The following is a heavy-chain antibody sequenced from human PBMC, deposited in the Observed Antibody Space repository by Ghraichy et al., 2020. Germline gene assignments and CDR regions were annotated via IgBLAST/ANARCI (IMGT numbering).Heavy chain of an antibody. CDR1: GYTFTGYY. CDR3: ARVDSYGPNPPFFDY. J-gene: IGHJ4*02. D-gene: IGHD5-18*01. Sequence: ASVKVSCKASGYTFTGYYMHWVRQAPGQGLEWMGWINPNSGGTNYAQKFQGRVTMTRDTSISTAYMELSRLRSDDTAVYYCARVDSYGPNPPFFDYWGQGTLVTVSS. V-gene: IGHV1-2*02. CDR2: INPNSGGT.